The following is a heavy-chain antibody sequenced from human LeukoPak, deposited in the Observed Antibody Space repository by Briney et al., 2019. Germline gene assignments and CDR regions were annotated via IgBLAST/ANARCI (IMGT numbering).Heavy chain of an antibody. V-gene: IGHV4-31*03. CDR2: IYYSGST. D-gene: IGHD3-22*01. CDR3: ARVSVYDSSGANTYYFDY. Sequence: SETLSLTCTVSGGSISSSSYYWGWIRQHPGKGLEWIGYIYYSGSTYYNPSLKSRVTISVDTSKNQFSLKLSSVTAADTAVYYCARVSVYDSSGANTYYFDYWGQGTLVTVSS. CDR1: GGSISSSSYY. J-gene: IGHJ4*02.